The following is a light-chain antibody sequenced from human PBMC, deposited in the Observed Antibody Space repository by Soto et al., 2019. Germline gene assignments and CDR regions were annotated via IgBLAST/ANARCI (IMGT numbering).Light chain of an antibody. Sequence: AIRLTHSPASLSASVVYGVSITCRASQSISSYLNWYQQRPGKAPNLLIYDATRLHSGVPPRFSGSGSGTDFTLTISSLQPEDFATYYCQQLNSYLWTFGQGTKV. CDR2: DAT. J-gene: IGKJ1*01. CDR1: QSISSY. CDR3: QQLNSYLWT. V-gene: IGKV1-13*02.